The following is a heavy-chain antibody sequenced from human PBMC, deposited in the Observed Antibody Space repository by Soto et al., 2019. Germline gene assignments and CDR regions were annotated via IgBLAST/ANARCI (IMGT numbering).Heavy chain of an antibody. J-gene: IGHJ4*02. CDR2: ISPDDGNT. Sequence: VASVKVSCKTSGYTFNSYTIAWVRQAPGQGLEWLGWISPDDGNTEYEQKFQGRVTMTADTLTNNAYLELRSLKSDDTAIYYCAGVEAPFGESLHWGQGTPVTVSS. D-gene: IGHD3-10*01. CDR1: GYTFNSYT. CDR3: AGVEAPFGESLH. V-gene: IGHV1-18*01.